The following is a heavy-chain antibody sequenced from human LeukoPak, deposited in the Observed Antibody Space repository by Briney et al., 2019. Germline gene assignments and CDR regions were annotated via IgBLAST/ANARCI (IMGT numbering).Heavy chain of an antibody. CDR2: ISSSATRT. CDR1: GFIFNSYA. V-gene: IGHV3-23*01. Sequence: PGGSLRLSCTASGFIFNSYAMSWVRQAPGKGLEWVSGISSSATRTYYAESVKGRFTISRDNSKNTLYLQMNSLRAEDTAVYYRARGWYNYYDSSGYRDWGQGTLVTVSS. J-gene: IGHJ4*02. CDR3: ARGWYNYYDSSGYRD. D-gene: IGHD3-22*01.